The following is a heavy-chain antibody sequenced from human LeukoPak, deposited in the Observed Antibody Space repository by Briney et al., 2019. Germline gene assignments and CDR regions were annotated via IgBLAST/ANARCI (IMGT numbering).Heavy chain of an antibody. CDR3: ARRVYSNYWYFDL. J-gene: IGHJ2*01. CDR2: IYPGDSDA. Sequence: GESLKVSCKGSGYSFTNYWIGWVRQMPGKGLEWMGIIYPGDSDARYGPSFQGQVTISADKSISTAYLQWSSMKASDTAIYYFARRVYSNYWYFDLWGRGTLVTVSS. CDR1: GYSFTNYW. V-gene: IGHV5-51*01. D-gene: IGHD4-11*01.